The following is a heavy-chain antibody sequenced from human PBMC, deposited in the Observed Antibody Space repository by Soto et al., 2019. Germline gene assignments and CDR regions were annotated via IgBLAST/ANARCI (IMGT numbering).Heavy chain of an antibody. CDR3: AAGPPPALWSRSSGYYLDRWFDP. CDR1: GGTFNNYT. D-gene: IGHD3-3*01. CDR2: IIPMFGTA. J-gene: IGHJ5*02. V-gene: IGHV1-69*01. Sequence: HEQLVQSGAEMKKPGSSVTVSCKASGGTFNNYTITWVRQVPGQGFEWMGGIIPMFGTANFAQKLQGRLTITTDETLTTTSIEQPSLMSDDTAAVYCAAGPPPALWSRSSGYYLDRWFDPWGLGTLVTVSP.